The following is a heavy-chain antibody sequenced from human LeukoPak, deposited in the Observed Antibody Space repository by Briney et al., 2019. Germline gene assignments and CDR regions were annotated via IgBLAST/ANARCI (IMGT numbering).Heavy chain of an antibody. D-gene: IGHD3-22*01. CDR1: GYSFTSYW. CDR3: ARHSSVLNSFDP. CDR2: INPGDSDT. V-gene: IGHV5-51*01. J-gene: IGHJ5*02. Sequence: GESLKISCKGSGYSFTSYWIGWVRQMPGKGLEWMGIINPGDSDTRYSPSFQGQVTISVDKSINTAYLQWSSLKAPDTAMYYCARHSSVLNSFDPWGQGTLVTVSS.